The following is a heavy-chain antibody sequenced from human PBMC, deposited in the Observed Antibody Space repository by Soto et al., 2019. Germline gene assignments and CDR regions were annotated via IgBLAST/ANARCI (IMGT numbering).Heavy chain of an antibody. D-gene: IGHD3-22*01. J-gene: IGHJ6*02. CDR3: ARSYYDSSGYYWYYYYGMDV. Sequence: PSETLSLTCAVYGGSFSGYYWSWIRQPPGKGLEWIGEINHSGSTNYNPSLKSRVTISVDTSKNQFSLKLSSVTAADTAVYYCARSYYDSSGYYWYYYYGMDVWGQGTTVTVYS. V-gene: IGHV4-34*01. CDR1: GGSFSGYY. CDR2: INHSGST.